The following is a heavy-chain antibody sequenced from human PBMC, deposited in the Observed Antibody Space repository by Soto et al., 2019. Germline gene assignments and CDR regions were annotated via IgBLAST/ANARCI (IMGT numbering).Heavy chain of an antibody. V-gene: IGHV1-69*04. D-gene: IGHD3-22*01. Sequence: ASVKVSCKASGGTFSSYTISWVRQAPGQGLEWMGRIIPILGIANYAQKFQGRVTITADKSTSTAYMELSSLRSEDTAVYYCARDDSSSPLIHANWFDPWGQGTLVTVSS. CDR3: ARDDSSSPLIHANWFDP. CDR1: GGTFSSYT. CDR2: IIPILGIA. J-gene: IGHJ5*02.